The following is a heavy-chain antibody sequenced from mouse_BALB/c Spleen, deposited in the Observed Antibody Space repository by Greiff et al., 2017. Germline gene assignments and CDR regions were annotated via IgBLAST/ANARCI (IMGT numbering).Heavy chain of an antibody. Sequence: DVKLQESGPDLVKPSQSLSLTCTVTGYSITSGYSWHWIRQFPGNKLEWMGYIHYSGSTNYNPSLKSRISITRDTSKNQFFLQLNSVTTEDTATYDCARRSWADWYFDVWGAGTTVTVAS. CDR3: ARRSWADWYFDV. CDR2: IHYSGST. J-gene: IGHJ1*01. D-gene: IGHD4-1*01. V-gene: IGHV3-1*02. CDR1: GYSITSGYS.